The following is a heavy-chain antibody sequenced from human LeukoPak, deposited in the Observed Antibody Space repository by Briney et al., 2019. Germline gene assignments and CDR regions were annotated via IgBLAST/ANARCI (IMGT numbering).Heavy chain of an antibody. CDR1: ENTFTDYD. CDR3: ARVRYDYVWGSPPAFDL. J-gene: IGHJ3*01. D-gene: IGHD3-16*01. V-gene: IGHV1-8*03. Sequence: ASVKVSCKTSENTFTDYDINWVRQATGQGLEWMGWMNFNSGKTGYVQRFQGRVTITRNTSISTAYMELSSLRSEDMAVYYCARVRYDYVWGSPPAFDLWGQGTMVTVSS. CDR2: MNFNSGKT.